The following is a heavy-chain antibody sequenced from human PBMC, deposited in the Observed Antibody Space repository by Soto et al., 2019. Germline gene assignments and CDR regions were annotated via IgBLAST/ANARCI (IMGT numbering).Heavy chain of an antibody. V-gene: IGHV3-21*01. CDR2: IGSRTSDI. D-gene: IGHD3-22*01. Sequence: GGSLRLSCAASGFTLSRHTMNWVRQAPGKGLEWVSFIGSRTSDIHYADSVKGRFTISRDNAKNSLYLDLTRLRAEDTAVYFCVRDYYDTSGYPNTFDMWGQGTMVTVSS. J-gene: IGHJ3*02. CDR1: GFTLSRHT. CDR3: VRDYYDTSGYPNTFDM.